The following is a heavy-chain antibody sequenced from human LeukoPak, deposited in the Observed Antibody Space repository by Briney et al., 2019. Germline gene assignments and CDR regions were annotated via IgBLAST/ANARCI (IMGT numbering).Heavy chain of an antibody. V-gene: IGHV3-48*03. CDR3: AWGGYYDSSGYYPTFDY. CDR2: ISSSGSTI. CDR1: GFTFSSYE. Sequence: PGGSLRLSCAASGFTFSSYEMNWVRQAPGKGLEWVSYISSSGSTIYYADSVKGRFTISRDNAKNSLYLQMNSLRAEDTAVYYCAWGGYYDSSGYYPTFDYWGQGTLVTVSS. D-gene: IGHD3-22*01. J-gene: IGHJ4*02.